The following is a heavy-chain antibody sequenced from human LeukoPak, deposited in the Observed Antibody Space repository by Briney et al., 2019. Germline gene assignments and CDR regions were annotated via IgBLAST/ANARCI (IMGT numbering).Heavy chain of an antibody. Sequence: SETLSLTCTASGGSISSYYWSWIRQPPGKGLESIGYIYYSGSTNYNPSLKSRVSISVDTSKNQFSLKLSSVTAADTAVYYCATTTVTTGYYYYMDVWGKGTTVTVSS. CDR1: GGSISSYY. D-gene: IGHD4-11*01. CDR3: ATTTVTTGYYYYMDV. V-gene: IGHV4-59*01. J-gene: IGHJ6*03. CDR2: IYYSGST.